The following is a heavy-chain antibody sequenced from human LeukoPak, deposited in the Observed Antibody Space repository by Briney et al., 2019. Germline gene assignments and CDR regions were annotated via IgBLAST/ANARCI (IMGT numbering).Heavy chain of an antibody. CDR2: IIPIFGTA. V-gene: IGHV1-69*05. CDR1: GGTFSSYA. D-gene: IGHD3-3*01. CDR3: ARHQFGVVIIPSYFDY. Sequence: SVKVSCKASGGTFSSYAISWVRQAPGQGLEWMGGIIPIFGTANYAQKFQGRVTITTDESTSTAYMELSSLRSEDTAVYYCARHQFGVVIIPSYFDYWGQGTLVTVSS. J-gene: IGHJ4*02.